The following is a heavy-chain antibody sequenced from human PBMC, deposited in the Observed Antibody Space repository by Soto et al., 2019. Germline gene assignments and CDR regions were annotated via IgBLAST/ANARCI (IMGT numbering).Heavy chain of an antibody. D-gene: IGHD6-25*01. J-gene: IGHJ4*02. CDR3: ASRESSAALGNLFDY. Sequence: GGSLRLSCAASGFTFSSYSMNWVRQAPGKGLEWVSSISSSSSYIYYADSVKGRFTISRDNAKNSLYLQMNSLRAEDTAVYYCASRESSAALGNLFDYWGQGTLVTVSS. V-gene: IGHV3-21*01. CDR1: GFTFSSYS. CDR2: ISSSSSYI.